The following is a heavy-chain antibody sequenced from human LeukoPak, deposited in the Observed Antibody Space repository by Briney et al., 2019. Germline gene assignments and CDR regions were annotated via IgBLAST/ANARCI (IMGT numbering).Heavy chain of an antibody. CDR3: ARGVLYGSGRCYFDY. V-gene: IGHV1-69*04. J-gene: IGHJ4*02. CDR1: GGTFSSYA. Sequence: ASVKVSCKASGGTFSSYAISWVRQAPGQGLEWMGRIIPILGIANYAQKFQGRVTITADKSTSTAYMELSSLRSEDTAVCYCARGVLYGSGRCYFDYWGQGTLVTVSS. D-gene: IGHD3-10*01. CDR2: IIPILGIA.